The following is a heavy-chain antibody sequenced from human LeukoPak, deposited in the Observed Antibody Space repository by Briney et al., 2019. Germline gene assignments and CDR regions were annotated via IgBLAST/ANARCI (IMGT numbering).Heavy chain of an antibody. Sequence: PSETLSLTCTVSGGSISSYYWSWIRLPPGKGLEWIGYVYYNGNTNYNPSLKGRVTISVDTSKNQFSPKLSSVTAADTAVYYCAGGLWYFDLWGRGTLVTVSS. CDR1: GGSISSYY. D-gene: IGHD3-16*01. CDR3: AGGLWYFDL. J-gene: IGHJ2*01. CDR2: VYYNGNT. V-gene: IGHV4-59*01.